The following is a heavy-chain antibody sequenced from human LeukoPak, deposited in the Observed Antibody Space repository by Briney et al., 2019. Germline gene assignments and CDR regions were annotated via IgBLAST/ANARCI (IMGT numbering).Heavy chain of an antibody. CDR2: INDSGRT. J-gene: IGHJ4*02. CDR3: ARSPTKRVPEDY. Sequence: SETLSLTCGVYGGSLSGYFWSWIRQPPGKGLEWIGEINDSGRTNYNPPLKSRVTISVDTSKNQLSLKVNSVTAADTAVYYCARSPTKRVPEDYWGQGTLVTVSS. CDR1: GGSLSGYF. D-gene: IGHD2-2*01. V-gene: IGHV4-34*01.